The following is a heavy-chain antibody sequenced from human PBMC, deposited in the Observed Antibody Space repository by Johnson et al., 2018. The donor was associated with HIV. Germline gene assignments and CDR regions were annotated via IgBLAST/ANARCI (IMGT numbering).Heavy chain of an antibody. J-gene: IGHJ3*02. V-gene: IGHV3-23*04. CDR3: ANSLLLDAFNI. CDR1: GFNFIDYA. CDR2: ISGSEDDT. Sequence: VQLVESGGGVVQTGRSLRLSCVASGFNFIDYAMIWVRQAPGKGLEWVSFISGSEDDTYYADSVKGRFTISRDTSKTTLYLQMNSLRDEDTAVYYCANSLLLDAFNIWGQGTMVTVSS.